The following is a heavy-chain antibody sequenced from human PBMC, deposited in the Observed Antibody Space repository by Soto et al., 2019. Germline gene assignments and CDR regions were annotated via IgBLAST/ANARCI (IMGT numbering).Heavy chain of an antibody. CDR1: GFTFSSYA. D-gene: IGHD6-19*01. CDR2: ISGSGGST. CDR3: AKHGGLAVAGTWPPYYYYYGMDV. J-gene: IGHJ6*02. V-gene: IGHV3-23*01. Sequence: GGSLRLSCAASGFTFSSYAMSWVRQAPGKGLEWVSAISGSGGSTYYADSVKGRFTISRDNSKNTLYLQMNSLRAEDTAVYYCAKHGGLAVAGTWPPYYYYYGMDVWGQGTTVTVSS.